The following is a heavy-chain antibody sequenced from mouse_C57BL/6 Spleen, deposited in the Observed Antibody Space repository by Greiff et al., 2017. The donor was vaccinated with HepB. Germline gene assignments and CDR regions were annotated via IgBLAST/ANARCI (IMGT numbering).Heavy chain of an antibody. CDR1: GYTFTSYW. CDR2: IHPNSGST. V-gene: IGHV1-64*01. D-gene: IGHD2-1*01. J-gene: IGHJ4*01. Sequence: QVQLKQPGAELVKPGASVKLSCKASGYTFTSYWMHWVKQRPGQGLEWIGMIHPNSGSTNYNEKFKSKATLTVDKSSSTAYMQLSSLTSEDSAVYYCARSDGNYFFYAMDYWGQGTSVTVSS. CDR3: ARSDGNYFFYAMDY.